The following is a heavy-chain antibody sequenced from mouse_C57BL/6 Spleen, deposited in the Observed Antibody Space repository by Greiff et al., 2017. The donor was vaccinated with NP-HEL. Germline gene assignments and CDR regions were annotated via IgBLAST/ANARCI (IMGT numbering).Heavy chain of an antibody. CDR3: ARTIYYDYDGSYYYAMDY. V-gene: IGHV1-81*01. CDR2: IYPRSGNT. Sequence: VQLQQSGAELARPGASVKLSCKASGYTFTSYGISWVKQRTGQGLEWIGEIYPRSGNTYYNEKFKGKATLTADKSSSTAYMELRSLTSEDSAVYFCARTIYYDYDGSYYYAMDYWGQGTSVTVSS. J-gene: IGHJ4*01. D-gene: IGHD2-4*01. CDR1: GYTFTSYG.